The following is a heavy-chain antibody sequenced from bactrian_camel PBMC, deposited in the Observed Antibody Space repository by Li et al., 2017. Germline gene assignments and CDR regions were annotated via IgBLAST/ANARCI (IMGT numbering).Heavy chain of an antibody. V-gene: IGHV3S54*01. D-gene: IGHD3*01. CDR1: GRTYSRAV. CDR3: ATTRSPYSGYWSDDFGY. CDR2: IYVGGEIT. Sequence: HVQLVESGGGSVQPGGSLRLSCVVTGRTYSRAVVAWFRQAPGKEREGVAAIYVGGEITYYADSVKGRFTISRDNAKNTLYLQLNSLKSEDTALYYCATTRSPYSGYWSDDFGYWGQGTQVTVS. J-gene: IGHJ6*01.